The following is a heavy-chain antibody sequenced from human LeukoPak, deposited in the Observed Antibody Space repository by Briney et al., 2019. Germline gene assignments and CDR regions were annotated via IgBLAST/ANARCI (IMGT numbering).Heavy chain of an antibody. CDR1: GFTFSSYG. D-gene: IGHD6-19*01. Sequence: GGSLRLSCAASGFTFSSYGMHWVRQAPGKGLEWVAVISYDGSNKYYADSVKGRFTISRDNSKNTLYLQMNSLRAEDTAVYYCAKDFDAIAVAGPATLGYWGQGTLVTVSS. V-gene: IGHV3-30*18. CDR3: AKDFDAIAVAGPATLGY. J-gene: IGHJ4*02. CDR2: ISYDGSNK.